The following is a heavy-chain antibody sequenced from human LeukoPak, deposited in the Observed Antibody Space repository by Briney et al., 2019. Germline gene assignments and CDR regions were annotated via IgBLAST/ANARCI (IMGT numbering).Heavy chain of an antibody. CDR3: ATVSSNGWFFDC. CDR1: GGSISSYS. Sequence: SETLSFTCTVSGGSISSYSWSWIRQPAGKGLEWIGHISPSGSTNYNPSLKSRVTMSLDTSKNQFSLNLSSVTAADTAVYYCATVSSNGWFFDCWGQGTLVTVSS. J-gene: IGHJ4*02. V-gene: IGHV4-4*07. CDR2: ISPSGST. D-gene: IGHD6-19*01.